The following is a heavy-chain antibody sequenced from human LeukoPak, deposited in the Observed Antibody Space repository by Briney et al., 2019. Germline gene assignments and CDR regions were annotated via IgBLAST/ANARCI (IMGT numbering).Heavy chain of an antibody. CDR2: IIPIFGTA. Sequence: SVKVSCKASGGTFSSYAISWVRQAPGQGLEWMGGIIPIFGTANNAQKFQGRVTMTRDTSISTAYMELSRLRSDDTAVYYCARGVAGVYFYYYMDVWGKGTTVTVSS. D-gene: IGHD1-14*01. J-gene: IGHJ6*03. CDR1: GGTFSSYA. CDR3: ARGVAGVYFYYYMDV. V-gene: IGHV1-69*05.